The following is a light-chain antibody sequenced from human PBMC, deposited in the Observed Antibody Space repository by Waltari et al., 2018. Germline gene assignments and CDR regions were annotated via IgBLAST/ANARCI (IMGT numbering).Light chain of an antibody. V-gene: IGLV1-51*02. CDR1: SSNLGNNY. Sequence: QSVLTQPPSVSAAPGQRVTIFCSGGSSNLGNNYVSWYRQLPGTAPKLLIYEDNERPSGIHDRFSGSKSGTSATLDITGLQAGDEADYYCGTWDSSLSGAVFGGGTHLTVL. CDR2: EDN. CDR3: GTWDSSLSGAV. J-gene: IGLJ7*01.